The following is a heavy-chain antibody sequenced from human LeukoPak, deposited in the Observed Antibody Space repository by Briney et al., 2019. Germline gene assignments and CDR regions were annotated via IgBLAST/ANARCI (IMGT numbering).Heavy chain of an antibody. J-gene: IGHJ4*02. CDR3: AKAVAKTAVTTPFDY. CDR1: GFTFSSYG. D-gene: IGHD4-17*01. CDR2: ISGSGGST. Sequence: GGSLRLSCAASGFTFSSYGMHWVRQAPGKGLEWVSAISGSGGSTYYADSVKGRFTISRDNSKNTLYLQMNSLRAEDTAVYYCAKAVAKTAVTTPFDYWGQGTLVTVSS. V-gene: IGHV3-23*01.